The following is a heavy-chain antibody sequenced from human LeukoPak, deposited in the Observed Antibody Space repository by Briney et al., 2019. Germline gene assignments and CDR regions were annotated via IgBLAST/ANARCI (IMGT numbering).Heavy chain of an antibody. CDR3: AKLLEQQQVHYFDF. D-gene: IGHD6-13*01. CDR2: ISDTGGTT. V-gene: IGHV3-23*01. Sequence: GSLRLSCAASGFTFSNYGMSWVRQAPGKGLEWVSGISDTGGTTHYADSVKGRFTISRDNSKNTLSLQMKSLRAEDTAVYYCAKLLEQQQVHYFDFWGQGALVTVSS. CDR1: GFTFSNYG. J-gene: IGHJ4*02.